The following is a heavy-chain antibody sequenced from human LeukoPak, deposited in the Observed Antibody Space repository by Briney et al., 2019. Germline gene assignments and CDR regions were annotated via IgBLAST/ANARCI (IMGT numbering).Heavy chain of an antibody. CDR3: ARSVRYFGQIDY. V-gene: IGHV4-59*08. CDR2: IYYSGST. Sequence: KPSETLSLTCTVSGGSVNGYYWSWIRQPPGKGLEWIGYIYYSGSTIYNPSLESRVAISVDTSQNQFSLKLTSVTAADTAVYYCARSVRYFGQIDYWGQGTLVTVSS. J-gene: IGHJ4*02. CDR1: GGSVNGYY. D-gene: IGHD1-1*01.